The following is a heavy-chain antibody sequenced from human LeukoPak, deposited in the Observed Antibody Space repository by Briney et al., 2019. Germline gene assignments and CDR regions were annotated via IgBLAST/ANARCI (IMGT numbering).Heavy chain of an antibody. CDR3: ARAAATLGYCSGGSCPYYSDY. D-gene: IGHD2-15*01. J-gene: IGHJ4*02. CDR1: GYTFTGYY. Sequence: GASVKVSCKASGYTFTGYYMHWVRQAPGQGLEWMGWINPNSGGTNYAQKFQGRVTMTRDTSISTAYMELSRLRSDDTAVYYCARAAATLGYCSGGSCPYYSDYWGQGTLVTVSS. CDR2: INPNSGGT. V-gene: IGHV1-2*02.